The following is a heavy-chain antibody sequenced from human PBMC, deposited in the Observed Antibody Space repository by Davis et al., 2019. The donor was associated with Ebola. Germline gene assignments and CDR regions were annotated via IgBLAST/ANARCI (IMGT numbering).Heavy chain of an antibody. V-gene: IGHV3-9*01. Sequence: SLKISCAASGFTFADYAMHWVRQAPGKGLEWVSGISWSSGHIVYADSVKGRFTISRDNAKNSLYLQMDSLRPEDTALYFCAKRGSGNIRYFDLWGRGTLVTVSS. CDR1: GFTFADYA. D-gene: IGHD2/OR15-2a*01. CDR2: ISWSSGHI. J-gene: IGHJ2*01. CDR3: AKRGSGNIRYFDL.